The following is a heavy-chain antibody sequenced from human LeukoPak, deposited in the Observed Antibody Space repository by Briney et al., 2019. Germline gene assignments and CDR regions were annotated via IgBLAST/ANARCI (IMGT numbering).Heavy chain of an antibody. J-gene: IGHJ5*02. CDR1: GGSISRYY. D-gene: IGHD3-10*01. V-gene: IGHV4-59*08. CDR3: ARGDLKSDWFDP. CDR2: IYYSGST. Sequence: SETLSLTCTVSGGSISRYYWSWIRQPPGKGLEWIGNIYYSGSTNYNPSLKSRDTMSVNTSKNQSSLKVRYVTAADTAVYYCARGDLKSDWFDPWGQGTLVIVST.